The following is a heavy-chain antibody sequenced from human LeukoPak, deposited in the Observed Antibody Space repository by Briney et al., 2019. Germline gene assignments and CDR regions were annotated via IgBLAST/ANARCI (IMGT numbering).Heavy chain of an antibody. CDR3: ARTIGDYYYYMDV. J-gene: IGHJ6*03. D-gene: IGHD3-10*01. V-gene: IGHV5-51*01. CDR2: IYPGDSDT. CDR1: GYSFTSYW. Sequence: GESLKISCKGSGYSFTSYWIGWVRQMPGKGLEWMGIIYPGDSDTSYSPSFQGQVTISADKFISTAYLQWSSLKASDTAIYYCARTIGDYYYYMDVWGKGTTVTVSS.